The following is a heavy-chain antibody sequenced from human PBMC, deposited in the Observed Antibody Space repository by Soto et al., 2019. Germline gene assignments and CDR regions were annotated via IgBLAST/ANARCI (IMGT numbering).Heavy chain of an antibody. J-gene: IGHJ4*02. V-gene: IGHV3-23*01. D-gene: IGHD2-21*01. Sequence: LRLSCAASGFTFSDFAMAWVRQAPGKGLEWVSSASGSGSGTYYADSVKGRFTISRDNSKNTLFLHMTNLRAGDTALYFCAKGRPGVAAAPDYWGQGTLVTVSS. CDR3: AKGRPGVAAAPDY. CDR1: GFTFSDFA. CDR2: ASGSGSGT.